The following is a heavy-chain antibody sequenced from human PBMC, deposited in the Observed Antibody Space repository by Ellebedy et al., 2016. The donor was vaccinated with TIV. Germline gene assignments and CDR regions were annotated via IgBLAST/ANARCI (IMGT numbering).Heavy chain of an antibody. D-gene: IGHD6-13*01. CDR2: INPSGGST. Sequence: ASVKVSCXASGYTFTSYYMHWVRQAPGQGLEWMGIINPSGGSTSYAQKFQGRVTMTRDTSTSTVYMELSSLRSEDTAVYYCARGGLQLVQKGWFDPWGQGTLVTVSS. V-gene: IGHV1-46*01. J-gene: IGHJ5*02. CDR1: GYTFTSYY. CDR3: ARGGLQLVQKGWFDP.